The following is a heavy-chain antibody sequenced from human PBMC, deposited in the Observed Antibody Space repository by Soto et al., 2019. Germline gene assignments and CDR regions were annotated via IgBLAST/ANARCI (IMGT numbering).Heavy chain of an antibody. V-gene: IGHV3-33*01. J-gene: IGHJ4*02. Sequence: QVQLVESGGGVVQPGRSLRLSCVMSGFTFSDYGMHWVRRAPGKGLEWVAVMWYDGSNEFYADSVKGRFTISRDNSKNRLYLQMNSLRTDDTAVYYCGRDRLARVCIRGIDYWDQGVRVTVSS. D-gene: IGHD3-10*01. CDR2: MWYDGSNE. CDR1: GFTFSDYG. CDR3: GRDRLARVCIRGIDY.